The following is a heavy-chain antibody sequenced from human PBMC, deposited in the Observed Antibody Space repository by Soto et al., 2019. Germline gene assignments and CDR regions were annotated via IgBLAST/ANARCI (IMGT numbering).Heavy chain of an antibody. CDR2: ISGSGGST. V-gene: IGHV3-23*01. Sequence: GGSLRLSCAASGFTFSSYAMSWVRQAPGKGLEWVSAISGSGGSTYYADSVKGRFTISRDNSKNTLYLQMNSLRAEDTAVYYCSRDSGYGYYFDYWGQGTLVTVSS. J-gene: IGHJ4*02. CDR1: GFTFSSYA. CDR3: SRDSGYGYYFDY. D-gene: IGHD5-12*01.